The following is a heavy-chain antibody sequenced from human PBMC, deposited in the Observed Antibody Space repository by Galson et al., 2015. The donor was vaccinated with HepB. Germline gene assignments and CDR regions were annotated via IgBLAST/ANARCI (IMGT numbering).Heavy chain of an antibody. CDR3: AKHGWGGQWLVNY. V-gene: IGHV3-23*01. J-gene: IGHJ4*02. CDR2: ISGSGGST. D-gene: IGHD6-19*01. Sequence: SLRLSCAASGFTFSSYAMSWVRQAPGKGLEWVSAISGSGGSTYYVDSVKGRFTISRDNSKNTLYLQMNSLRAEDTAVYYCAKHGWGGQWLVNYWGQGTLVTVSS. CDR1: GFTFSSYA.